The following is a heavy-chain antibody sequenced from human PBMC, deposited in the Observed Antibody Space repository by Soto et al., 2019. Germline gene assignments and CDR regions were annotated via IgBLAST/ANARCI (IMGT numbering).Heavy chain of an antibody. Sequence: EVQLVQSGAEVKKPGESLKISCKGSGYSFTSYWIGWVRQMPGKGLEWMGIIYPGDSDTRYSPSFQGQVTISADKSISTAYLQWSSLKASDTAMYYCARSYYDFWSGYYSNDAFDIWGQGTMVTVSS. J-gene: IGHJ3*02. D-gene: IGHD3-3*01. V-gene: IGHV5-51*01. CDR2: IYPGDSDT. CDR1: GYSFTSYW. CDR3: ARSYYDFWSGYYSNDAFDI.